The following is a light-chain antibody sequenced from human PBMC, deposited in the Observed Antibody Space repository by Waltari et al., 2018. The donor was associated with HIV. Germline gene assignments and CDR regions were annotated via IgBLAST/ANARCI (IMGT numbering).Light chain of an antibody. J-gene: IGLJ2*01. CDR1: KSNIGNNY. CDR3: ASWDDNLGHWI. Sequence: QPKMTQAPSASKTPGQRITMSCSGSKSNIGNNYTSWYQQIAGAAPRLVMARNDQRPAGVPDRFSGTKSGTSAYLAITGLRLDDEATYFCASWDDNLGHWIFGGGTKLTVL. V-gene: IGLV1-47*01. CDR2: RND.